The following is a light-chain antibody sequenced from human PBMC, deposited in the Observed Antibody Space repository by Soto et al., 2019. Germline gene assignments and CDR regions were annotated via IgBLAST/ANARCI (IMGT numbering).Light chain of an antibody. CDR3: SSFTTTGTNI. J-gene: IGLJ1*01. V-gene: IGLV2-14*01. CDR2: EVS. Sequence: QSVPTHPSSLSRSPGHSITISCTGTGSDVGAYEYVSWFQQHPGKAPKLMISEVSNRPSGVSNRFSGSKSGNTAYLTISGVQVEDAAKYLCSSFTTTGTNIVGTETTVTVL. CDR1: GSDVGAYEY.